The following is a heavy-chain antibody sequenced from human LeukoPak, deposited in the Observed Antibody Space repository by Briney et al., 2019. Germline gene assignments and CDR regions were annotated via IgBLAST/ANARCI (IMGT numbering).Heavy chain of an antibody. D-gene: IGHD3-10*01. V-gene: IGHV1-2*02. CDR3: ARGGRPDYSGSGTFQFDH. CDR2: IKPHSGDT. Sequence: ASVKVSCKASGYTFTGYYMHWVRQARGQGLEWMGWIKPHSGDTKYPQNSQGRVTMTSETSINTVYMELSGLRFDDTAVYFCARGGRPDYSGSGTFQFDHWGRGTLVTVSS. J-gene: IGHJ4*02. CDR1: GYTFTGYY.